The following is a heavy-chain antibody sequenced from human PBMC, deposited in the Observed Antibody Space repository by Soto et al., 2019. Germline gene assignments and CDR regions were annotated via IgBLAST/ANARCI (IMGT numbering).Heavy chain of an antibody. Sequence: GGSLRLSCAASGFTFSSYAMSWVRQAPGKGLEWVSAISGSGGSTYYADSVKGRFTISRDNAKNSLYLQLNSLRDEDTAVYYCARDVPTFYDSSGYQDYWGQGTLVTVSS. CDR1: GFTFSSYA. D-gene: IGHD3-22*01. CDR2: ISGSGGST. V-gene: IGHV3-23*01. CDR3: ARDVPTFYDSSGYQDY. J-gene: IGHJ4*02.